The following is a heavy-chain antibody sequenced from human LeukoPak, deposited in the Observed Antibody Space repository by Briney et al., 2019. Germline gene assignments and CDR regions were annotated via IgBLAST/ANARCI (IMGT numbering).Heavy chain of an antibody. J-gene: IGHJ4*02. CDR1: GFTFSSYW. D-gene: IGHD6-19*01. Sequence: GGSLRLSCAASGFTFSSYWMSWVRQAPGKGLEWVANIKQDGSEKYYVDSVKGRFTISRDNAKNSLYLQTNSLRAEDTAVYYCAREGSSGWFYSDYWGQGTLVTVSS. CDR3: AREGSSGWFYSDY. CDR2: IKQDGSEK. V-gene: IGHV3-7*01.